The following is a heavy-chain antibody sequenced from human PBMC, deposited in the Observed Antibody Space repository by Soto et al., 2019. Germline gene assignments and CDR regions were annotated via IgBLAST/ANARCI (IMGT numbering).Heavy chain of an antibody. CDR2: IRSKTNNYAT. D-gene: IGHD5-12*01. CDR3: AGGPGVARNY. CDR1: GLTFSDSA. Sequence: GGSLRLSCAASGLTFSDSAIHWVRQASGKGLEWVGRIRSKTNNYATTYAASVKGRFTISRDDSKNTAYLQMNSLKTEDTAVYYCAGGPGVARNYWGQGTLVTVSS. J-gene: IGHJ4*02. V-gene: IGHV3-73*01.